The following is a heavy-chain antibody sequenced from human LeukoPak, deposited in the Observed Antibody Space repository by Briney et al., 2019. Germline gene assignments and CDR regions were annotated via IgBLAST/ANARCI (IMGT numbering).Heavy chain of an antibody. Sequence: ASVKVSCKTSGYTFTRYYMHWVRQAPGQGLEWLGIINPSGGSTSYPQKFQGRVTLTRDTSTNTVYMDLSSLRSEDTAVYYCARGGTVRPSTPYYWGQGTLVTVSS. D-gene: IGHD4-17*01. CDR3: ARGGTVRPSTPYY. J-gene: IGHJ4*02. CDR1: GYTFTRYY. CDR2: INPSGGST. V-gene: IGHV1-46*01.